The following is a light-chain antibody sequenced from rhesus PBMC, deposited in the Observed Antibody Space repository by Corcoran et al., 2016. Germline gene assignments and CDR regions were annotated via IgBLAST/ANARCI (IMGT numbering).Light chain of an antibody. CDR1: QGITND. J-gene: IGKJ2*01. CDR2: EAS. Sequence: DIQMTQSPSSLSASVGDRVTITCRASQGITNDLAWYQQKPGETPKLLIYEASSLQSGIPSRFSGSGSWSDFALTISSLQPEDFATYYCQHYYRTPCSFGQGTKVEIK. CDR3: QHYYRTPCS. V-gene: IGKV1-25*01.